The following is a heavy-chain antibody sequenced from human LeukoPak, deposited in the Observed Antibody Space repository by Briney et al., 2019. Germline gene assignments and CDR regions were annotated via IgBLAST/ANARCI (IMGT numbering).Heavy chain of an antibody. D-gene: IGHD1-1*01. CDR3: ARDGSVRQLELGGSWFDP. J-gene: IGHJ5*02. CDR1: GGTVSSNSAA. Sequence: QTLSLTCAISGGTVSSNSAAWNCIRQSPSRGLEWLVRTYYRSKCYNDYAVSVKSRITINPDTSKNQFSMQLNYVTREGTAVYCCARDGSVRQLELGGSWFDPWGQGTLVTVSS. CDR2: TYYRSKCYN. V-gene: IGHV6-1*01.